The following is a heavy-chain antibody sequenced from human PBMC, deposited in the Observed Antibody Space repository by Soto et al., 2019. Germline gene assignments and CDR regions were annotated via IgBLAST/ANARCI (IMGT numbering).Heavy chain of an antibody. CDR1: GGTISGYY. V-gene: IGHV4-4*07. CDR2: IYSSGNT. J-gene: IGHJ5*02. Sequence: SETLSLTCSVSGGTISGYYWTWIRQPAGKGLEWIGRIYSSGNTKYNPSLQSRVTMSLDTSNNQFSLRLTSVTAADTAVYYCARGQRFSDWFDHWGQGTLVT. CDR3: ARGQRFSDWFDH. D-gene: IGHD3-3*01.